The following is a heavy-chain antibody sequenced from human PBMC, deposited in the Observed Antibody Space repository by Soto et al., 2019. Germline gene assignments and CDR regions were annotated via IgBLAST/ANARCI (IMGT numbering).Heavy chain of an antibody. V-gene: IGHV3-23*01. Sequence: EVQLLDSGGGSVQPGGSLRLSCAASGFTFSNYGMSWVRQAPGKGLEWVSSIVASGGSTYYADLVKGRFTISRDNSENNLYLQMNSQRAEDTAVYYCVKERLQRGFDYWGQGTLVTVSS. D-gene: IGHD6-25*01. CDR1: GFTFSNYG. J-gene: IGHJ4*02. CDR3: VKERLQRGFDY. CDR2: IVASGGST.